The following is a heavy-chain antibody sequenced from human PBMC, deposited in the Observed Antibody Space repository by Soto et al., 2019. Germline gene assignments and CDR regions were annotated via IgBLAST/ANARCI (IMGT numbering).Heavy chain of an antibody. V-gene: IGHV1-18*01. D-gene: IGHD5-12*01. CDR2: ISTQSGTT. CDR1: GYTFTNYA. J-gene: IGHJ4*02. Sequence: QVQLVQSGVEVKKPGASMKISCRTSGYTFTNYAINWVRQAPGQGLEWVAWISTQSGTTKYGQRLKGRVTVTTDTSTSTAYMELRNLRSDDTALYYCARGGYKDSWGQGTLVTVSS. CDR3: ARGGYKDS.